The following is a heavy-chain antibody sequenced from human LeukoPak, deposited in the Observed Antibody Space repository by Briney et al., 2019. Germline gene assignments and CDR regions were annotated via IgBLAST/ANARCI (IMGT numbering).Heavy chain of an antibody. J-gene: IGHJ4*02. D-gene: IGHD1-20*01. Sequence: PSETLSLTCTVSGGSISSSSYYWGWIRQPPGKGLEWIGSIYYSGSTYYNPSLKSRVTISVDTSKSQFSLKLSSVTAADTAVYYCARHWAGINWNDDEYVVNYFDYWGQGTLVTVSS. CDR1: GGSISSSSYY. CDR2: IYYSGST. V-gene: IGHV4-39*01. CDR3: ARHWAGINWNDDEYVVNYFDY.